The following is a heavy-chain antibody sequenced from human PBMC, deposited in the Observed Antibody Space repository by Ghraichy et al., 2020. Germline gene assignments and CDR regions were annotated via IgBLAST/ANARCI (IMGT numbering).Heavy chain of an antibody. CDR1: GGSISTGDYH. J-gene: IGHJ4*02. CDR3: ARARKGYCSGGACLEPFDY. D-gene: IGHD2-15*01. CDR2: IYYSGIT. V-gene: IGHV4-30-4*08. Sequence: SQTLSLTCTVSGGSISTGDYHWGWIRQPPGKGLEWIGYIYYSGITYYNPSLESRVTISIETSKNQFSLKVSSVTAADTAVYYCARARKGYCSGGACLEPFDYWGQGTLVTVSS.